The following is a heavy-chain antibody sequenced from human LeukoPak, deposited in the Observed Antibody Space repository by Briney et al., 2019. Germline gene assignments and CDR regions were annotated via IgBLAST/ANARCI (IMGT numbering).Heavy chain of an antibody. V-gene: IGHV3-23*01. CDR2: IDYDGGSG. Sequence: GGSLRLSCTVSGFTLSSYEMSWIRQAPGKGLEWVSSIDYDGGSGHYAYSVKGRFTISRDNSNNTLFLHLNSLRGEDTAVYYCTRDSGWYGLSWGQGTLVTVSS. J-gene: IGHJ1*01. CDR3: TRDSGWYGLS. CDR1: GFTLSSYE. D-gene: IGHD6-19*01.